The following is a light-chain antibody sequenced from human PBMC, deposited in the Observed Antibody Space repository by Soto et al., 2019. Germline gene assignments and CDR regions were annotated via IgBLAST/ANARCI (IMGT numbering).Light chain of an antibody. Sequence: EIVLTQSPGTLSLSPGEIATLSCRASQSVSSYLAWYQQKPGQAPRLLIYDASTRATGIPDRFSGSGSGTDFTLTISRLEPEDFAVYYCQQYGSSAPVTFGQGTRLEIK. CDR2: DAS. V-gene: IGKV3-20*01. J-gene: IGKJ5*01. CDR3: QQYGSSAPVT. CDR1: QSVSSY.